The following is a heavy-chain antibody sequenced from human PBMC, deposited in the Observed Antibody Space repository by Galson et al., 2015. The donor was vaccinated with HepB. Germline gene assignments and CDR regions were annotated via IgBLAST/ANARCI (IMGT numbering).Heavy chain of an antibody. Sequence: SLRLSCAASGFTFSSHGMNWVRQAPGKGLEWVATIWVDGTNKFYADSVKGRFTISRDNSKNTLSLQMNSLRADDTAVYYCARGGCSSASCGHFDYWGQGILVTVSS. J-gene: IGHJ4*01. CDR3: ARGGCSSASCGHFDY. CDR2: IWVDGTNK. V-gene: IGHV3-33*01. D-gene: IGHD2-2*01. CDR1: GFTFSSHG.